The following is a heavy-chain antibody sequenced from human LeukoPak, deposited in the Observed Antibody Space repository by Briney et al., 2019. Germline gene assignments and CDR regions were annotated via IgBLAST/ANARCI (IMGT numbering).Heavy chain of an antibody. J-gene: IGHJ5*02. D-gene: IGHD6-13*01. CDR2: ISNNGGST. V-gene: IGHV3-64D*09. Sequence: PGGSLRLSCSASGFTFSSYAMHWVRRAPGKGLEYVSAISNNGGSTYHADSVKGRFSISRDNSRNTLYLQMSSLRAEDTAVYYCVKGGYSSSWYNWFDPWGQGTLVTVSS. CDR3: VKGGYSSSWYNWFDP. CDR1: GFTFSSYA.